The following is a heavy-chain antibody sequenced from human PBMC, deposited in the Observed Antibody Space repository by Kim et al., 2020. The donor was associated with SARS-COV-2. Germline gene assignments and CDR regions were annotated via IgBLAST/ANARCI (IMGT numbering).Heavy chain of an antibody. Sequence: ASVKVSCKASGYTFTGYYMHWVRQAPGQGLEWMGWINTNSGGTNYAQKFQGRVTMTRDTSISTAYMELSRLRSDDTAVYYCARAGYYGSGSYYNYYYGMDVWGQGTTVTVSS. V-gene: IGHV1-2*02. CDR1: GYTFTGYY. J-gene: IGHJ6*02. D-gene: IGHD3-10*01. CDR2: INTNSGGT. CDR3: ARAGYYGSGSYYNYYYGMDV.